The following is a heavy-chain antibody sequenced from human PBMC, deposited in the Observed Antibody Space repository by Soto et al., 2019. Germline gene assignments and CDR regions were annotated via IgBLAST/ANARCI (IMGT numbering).Heavy chain of an antibody. D-gene: IGHD3-3*01. J-gene: IGHJ4*02. V-gene: IGHV1-2*02. CDR3: ARAPRYDFWSGYYQGGGDY. CDR2: INPNSGGT. Sequence: QVQLVQSGAEVKKPGASVKVSCKASVYTFTGYYMHWVRQAPGQGLEWMGWINPNSGGTNYAQKFQGRLTISRDKSISTAYMELSRLRSDDTAVYYCARAPRYDFWSGYYQGGGDYWGQGTLVTVSS. CDR1: VYTFTGYY.